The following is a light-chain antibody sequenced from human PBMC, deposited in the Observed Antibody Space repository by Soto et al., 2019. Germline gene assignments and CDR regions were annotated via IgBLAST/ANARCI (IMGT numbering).Light chain of an antibody. J-gene: IGLJ1*01. V-gene: IGLV2-18*02. Sequence: QSVLTQPPSVSGSPGQSVTISCTGTSSDVGSYNRVSWYQQPPGRAPKLMIYDVSNRPSGVPDRFSGSKSGTTASLTISGLQAEDEADYYCTSYSSSSTFYVFGTGTKVTVL. CDR1: SSDVGSYNR. CDR3: TSYSSSSTFYV. CDR2: DVS.